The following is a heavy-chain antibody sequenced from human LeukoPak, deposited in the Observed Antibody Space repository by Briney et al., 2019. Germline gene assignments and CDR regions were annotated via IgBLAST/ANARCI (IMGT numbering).Heavy chain of an antibody. D-gene: IGHD2-21*02. CDR2: INPNSGGT. CDR3: ATVESAKYCGGDCYSWYFDL. Sequence: ASVKVSCKASGYTFTGYYMHWVRQAPGQGLEWMGWINPNSGGTNYAQKFQGRVTMTRDTSISTAYMELSSLRSEDTAVYYCATVESAKYCGGDCYSWYFDLWGRGTLVTVSS. V-gene: IGHV1-2*02. CDR1: GYTFTGYY. J-gene: IGHJ2*01.